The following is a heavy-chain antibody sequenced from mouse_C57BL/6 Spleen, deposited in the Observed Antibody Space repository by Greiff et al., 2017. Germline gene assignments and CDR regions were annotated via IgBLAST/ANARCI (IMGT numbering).Heavy chain of an antibody. J-gene: IGHJ3*01. CDR2: IYPGDGDT. CDR3: ARGREDGFAY. Sequence: VQLKESGPELVKPGASVKISCKASGYAFSSSWMNWVKQRPGKGLEWIGRIYPGDGDTNYNGKFKGKATLTADKSSSTAYMQLSSLTSEDSAVYFCARGREDGFAYWGQGTLVTVSA. CDR1: GYAFSSSW. V-gene: IGHV1-82*01.